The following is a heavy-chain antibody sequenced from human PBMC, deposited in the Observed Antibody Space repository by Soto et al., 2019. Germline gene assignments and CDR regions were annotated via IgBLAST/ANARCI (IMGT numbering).Heavy chain of an antibody. D-gene: IGHD6-13*01. CDR1: GYTFTSYY. CDR2: INPSGGST. CDR3: ARGGGGYSSSWSLFDY. Sequence: GASVKVSCKASGYTFTSYYMHWVRQAPGQGLEWMGIINPSGGSTSYAQKFQGRVTMTRDTSTSTVYMELSSLRSEDTAVYYCARGGGGYSSSWSLFDYWGQGTLVTVSS. V-gene: IGHV1-46*01. J-gene: IGHJ4*02.